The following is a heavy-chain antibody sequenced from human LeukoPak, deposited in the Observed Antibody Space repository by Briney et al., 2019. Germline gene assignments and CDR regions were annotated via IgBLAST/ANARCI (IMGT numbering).Heavy chain of an antibody. CDR2: IYYSGRT. J-gene: IGHJ4*02. Sequence: SETPSLTCTVSGGSISSGDYYCSWIRQPPGKGLEWFGYIYYSGRTYFNPSLKSRVTISVDTSKSQFSLKLSSVTAADTAVYYCARDGYYDSSGYGYWGQGTLVTVSS. D-gene: IGHD3-22*01. V-gene: IGHV4-30-4*02. CDR3: ARDGYYDSSGYGY. CDR1: GGSISSGDYY.